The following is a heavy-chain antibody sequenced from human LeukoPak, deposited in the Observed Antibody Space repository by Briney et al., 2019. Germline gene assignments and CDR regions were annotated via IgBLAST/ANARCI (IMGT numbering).Heavy chain of an antibody. V-gene: IGHV3-21*06. D-gene: IGHD2-21*01. J-gene: IGHJ4*02. CDR3: VRDETGGEVYKY. CDR1: GFNFSSYC. Sequence: GGSLRLSCLASGFNFSSYCMNWVRQAPGKGLEWVSSISPSGNYMHFADSVKGRFTVSRDNAHSTLYLQMSSLQVQDTALYYCVRDETGGEVYKYWGQGTLITVSS. CDR2: ISPSGNYM.